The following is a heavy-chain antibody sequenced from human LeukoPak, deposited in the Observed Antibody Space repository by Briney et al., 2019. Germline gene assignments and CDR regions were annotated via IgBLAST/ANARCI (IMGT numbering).Heavy chain of an antibody. D-gene: IGHD5-12*01. V-gene: IGHV1-18*01. J-gene: IGHJ4*02. CDR2: ISAFNGNT. Sequence: AASVKVSCKTSGYTFSNYGISWVRQAPGRGLEWVGWISAFNGNTNYAPKLQDRVTLTTDTSTSTAYMELRSLRSDDTAVYYCARTSHYVDIAATIPYGIYYFDYWGQGTLVTVSS. CDR3: ARTSHYVDIAATIPYGIYYFDY. CDR1: GYTFSNYG.